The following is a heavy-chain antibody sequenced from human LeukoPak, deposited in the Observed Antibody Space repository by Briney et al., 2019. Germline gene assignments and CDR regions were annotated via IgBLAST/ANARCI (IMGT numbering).Heavy chain of an antibody. CDR3: ARVGVTTVTPSDAFDI. CDR1: GGSFSGYY. J-gene: IGHJ3*02. Sequence: SETLSLTCAVYGGSFSGYYWSWIRQPPGKGLEWNGEINHSGSTNYNPSLKSRVTISVDTSKNQFSLKLSSVTAADTAVYYCARVGVTTVTPSDAFDIWGQGTMVTVSS. V-gene: IGHV4-34*01. CDR2: INHSGST. D-gene: IGHD4-17*01.